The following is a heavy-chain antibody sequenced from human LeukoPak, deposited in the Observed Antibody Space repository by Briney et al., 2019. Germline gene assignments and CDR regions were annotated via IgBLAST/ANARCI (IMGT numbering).Heavy chain of an antibody. CDR3: ARDLEQLVPLFDY. CDR2: INPNSGGT. D-gene: IGHD6-6*01. V-gene: IGHV1-2*02. Sequence: ASVKVSCTASGYTFTGYYMHCVRQAPGQGLEWMGWINPNSGGTNYAQKFQGRVTMTMDTSISTAYMEPSRLRSDDTAVYYCARDLEQLVPLFDYWGQGTLVTVSS. CDR1: GYTFTGYY. J-gene: IGHJ4*02.